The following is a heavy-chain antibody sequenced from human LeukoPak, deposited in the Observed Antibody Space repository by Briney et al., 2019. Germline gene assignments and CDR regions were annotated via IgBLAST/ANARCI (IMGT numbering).Heavy chain of an antibody. CDR2: INHSGST. CDR1: GGSFSGYY. CDR3: ARGPLRGIRLDY. J-gene: IGHJ4*02. Sequence: SETLSLTCAVYGGSFSGYYWSWIRRPPGKGLEWIGEINHSGSTNYNPSLKSRVTISVDTSKNQFSLKLSSVTAADTAVYYCARGPLRGIRLDYWGQGTLVTVSS. D-gene: IGHD3-16*01. V-gene: IGHV4-34*01.